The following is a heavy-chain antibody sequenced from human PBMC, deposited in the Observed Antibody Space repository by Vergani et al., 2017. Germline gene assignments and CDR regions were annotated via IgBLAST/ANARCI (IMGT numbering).Heavy chain of an antibody. D-gene: IGHD2-2*01. Sequence: QLQLQESGPGLVKPSETLSLTCTVSGGSISNNNYYWGWLRQPPGKGLEWIGSIYYSGSTYYNPSLKSRVTISVDTSKNQFSLKLSAVTAADTAVYYCARDQPNCSSTSCFYYYYGMDVWGQGTTVTVSS. CDR1: GGSISNNNYY. V-gene: IGHV4-39*02. CDR3: ARDQPNCSSTSCFYYYYGMDV. CDR2: IYYSGST. J-gene: IGHJ6*02.